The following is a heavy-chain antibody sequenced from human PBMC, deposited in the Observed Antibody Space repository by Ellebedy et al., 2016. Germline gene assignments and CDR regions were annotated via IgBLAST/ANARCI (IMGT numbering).Heavy chain of an antibody. D-gene: IGHD6-13*01. CDR2: ISAYNGNT. J-gene: IGHJ2*01. Sequence: ASVKVSCKASGYTFTSYGISWVRQAPGQGLEWMGWISAYNGNTNYAQKLQGRVTMTTDTSTSTAYMELRSLRSDDTALYYCARDSRSAASGSVGYFDFWGRGTLVTVSS. CDR1: GYTFTSYG. CDR3: ARDSRSAASGSVGYFDF. V-gene: IGHV1-18*01.